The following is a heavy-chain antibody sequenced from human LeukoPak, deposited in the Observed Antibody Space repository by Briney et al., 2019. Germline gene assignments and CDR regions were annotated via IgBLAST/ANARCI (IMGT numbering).Heavy chain of an antibody. CDR3: ARQSSGWYDLGY. Sequence: PSETLSLTCGVYGGSFSAYYWSWIRQPPGKGLEWIGSIYYSGSTYYNPSLKSRVTISVDTSKNQFSLKLSSVTAADTAVYYCARQSSGWYDLGYWGQGTLVTVSS. CDR1: GGSFSAYY. CDR2: IYYSGST. D-gene: IGHD6-19*01. V-gene: IGHV4-34*01. J-gene: IGHJ4*02.